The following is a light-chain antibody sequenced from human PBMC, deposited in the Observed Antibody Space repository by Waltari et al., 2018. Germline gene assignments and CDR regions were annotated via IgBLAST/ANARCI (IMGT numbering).Light chain of an antibody. CDR3: QHYVSLPVT. CDR2: RAS. J-gene: IGKJ1*01. Sequence: ELVLPQSPRTLSLSSGERATLSCMTSQSISKYLAWYQQKPGQAPRLLIYRASSRATGIPDRFSGSGSGTDFSLTISSLEPEDFAVYYCQHYVSLPVTFGQGTKVEIK. CDR1: QSISKY. V-gene: IGKV3-20*01.